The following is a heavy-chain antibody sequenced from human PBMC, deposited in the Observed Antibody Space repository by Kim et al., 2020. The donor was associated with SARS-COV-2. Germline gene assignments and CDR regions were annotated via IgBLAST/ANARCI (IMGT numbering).Heavy chain of an antibody. CDR1: GFIFSSFG. Sequence: GGSLRLSCEASGFIFSSFGMRWVRQAPGKGLEWVANIKQDGNEKHYVDSVRGRFTISRDNAKNSVYLQMNRLRAEDSAVYYCARGSSGNGWFFDYWGQGSLVTVSA. V-gene: IGHV3-7*01. CDR2: IKQDGNEK. CDR3: ARGSSGNGWFFDY. J-gene: IGHJ4*02. D-gene: IGHD6-19*01.